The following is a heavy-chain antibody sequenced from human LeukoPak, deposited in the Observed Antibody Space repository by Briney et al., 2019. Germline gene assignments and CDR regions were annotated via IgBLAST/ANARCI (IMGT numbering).Heavy chain of an antibody. CDR1: GGSFSGYY. CDR3: ARGRGYYDSSGLDY. V-gene: IGHV4-34*01. J-gene: IGHJ4*02. Sequence: SETLSLTCAVYGGSFSGYYWSWIRQPPGKGLEWIGEINHSGSTNYNPSLKSRVTISVDTSKNQFSLKLSSVTAADTAVYYCARGRGYYDSSGLDYWGQGTPVTVSS. D-gene: IGHD3-22*01. CDR2: INHSGST.